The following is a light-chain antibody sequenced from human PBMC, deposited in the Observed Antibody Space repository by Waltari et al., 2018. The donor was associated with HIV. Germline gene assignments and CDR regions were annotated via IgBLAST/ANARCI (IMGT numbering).Light chain of an antibody. CDR2: EVS. CDR3: CSYGGSSAPWV. V-gene: IGLV2-23*02. J-gene: IGLJ3*02. CDR1: SSALGSYNL. Sequence: QSALTQTASVSGSPGQSITISCTGISSALGSYNLVSWYPQHPGKAPKLMIFEVSKRPSGVSDRFSGSKSGNTASLTISGLQAEDEADYYCCSYGGSSAPWVFGGGTKLTVL.